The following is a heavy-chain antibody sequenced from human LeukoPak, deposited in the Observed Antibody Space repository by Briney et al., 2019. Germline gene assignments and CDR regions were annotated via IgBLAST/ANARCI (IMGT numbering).Heavy chain of an antibody. Sequence: GGSLRLSCAASGFPFSTHSLNWVRQAPGKGLEWVSSISAGGDFVYYGDSVKGRFTMSRDNAKNSLHLQMDSLTAEDTAVYYCGRDKYDRSNYAWSDSWGHGTLLTLYS. D-gene: IGHD3-22*01. J-gene: IGHJ5*01. CDR2: ISAGGDFV. CDR1: GFPFSTHS. V-gene: IGHV3-21*01. CDR3: GRDKYDRSNYAWSDS.